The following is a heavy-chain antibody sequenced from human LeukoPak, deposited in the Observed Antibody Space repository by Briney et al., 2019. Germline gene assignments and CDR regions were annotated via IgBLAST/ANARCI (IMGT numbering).Heavy chain of an antibody. V-gene: IGHV4-34*01. J-gene: IGHJ4*02. Sequence: SETLSLTCAVYGGSFSGYYWSWIRQPPGEGLEWIGEINHSGSTNYNPSLKSRVTISVDTSKNQFSLKLSSVTAADTAVYYCARDEYSSSSFPDYWSQGTLVTVSS. CDR1: GGSFSGYY. D-gene: IGHD6-6*01. CDR2: INHSGST. CDR3: ARDEYSSSSFPDY.